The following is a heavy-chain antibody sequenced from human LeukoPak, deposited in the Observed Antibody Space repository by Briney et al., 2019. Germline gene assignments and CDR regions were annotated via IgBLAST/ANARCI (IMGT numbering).Heavy chain of an antibody. CDR2: INHSGST. CDR3: ARGREYYDSSSYSCIDY. D-gene: IGHD3-22*01. V-gene: IGHV4-34*01. Sequence: SETLSLTCAVYGGSFSGYYWSWIHQPPGKGLEWIGEINHSGSTNYNPSLKSRVTISVDTSKNQFSLKLSSVTAADTAVYYCARGREYYDSSSYSCIDYWGQGTLVTVSS. J-gene: IGHJ4*02. CDR1: GGSFSGYY.